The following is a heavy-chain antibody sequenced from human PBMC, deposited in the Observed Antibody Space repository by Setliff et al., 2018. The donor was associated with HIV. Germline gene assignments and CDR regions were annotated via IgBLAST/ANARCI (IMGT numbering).Heavy chain of an antibody. D-gene: IGHD3-16*01. CDR2: ISSSSSTI. CDR1: GFTFSSYS. J-gene: IGHJ5*02. Sequence: LRLSCAASGFTFSSYSMNWVRQAPGKGLEWVSYISSSSSTIYYADSAKGRFTISRDNAKNSLYLQMNSLRAEDTAVYYCARDSKRRRAHMITFGGGLGGFDPWGQGTLVTVSS. V-gene: IGHV3-48*04. CDR3: ARDSKRRRAHMITFGGGLGGFDP.